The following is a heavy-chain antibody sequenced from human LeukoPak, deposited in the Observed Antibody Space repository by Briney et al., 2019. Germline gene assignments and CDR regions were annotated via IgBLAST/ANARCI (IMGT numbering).Heavy chain of an antibody. CDR2: ISSSSSYI. J-gene: IGHJ4*02. Sequence: GGSLRLSCAASGFTFSSYSMNWVRQAPGKGLEWVSSISSSSSYIYYADSVKGRFTISRDNAKNSLYLQMNSLRAEDTAVYYCARDPRNYEGLYYFDYWGQGTLVTVSS. CDR3: ARDPRNYEGLYYFDY. CDR1: GFTFSSYS. V-gene: IGHV3-21*01. D-gene: IGHD1-7*01.